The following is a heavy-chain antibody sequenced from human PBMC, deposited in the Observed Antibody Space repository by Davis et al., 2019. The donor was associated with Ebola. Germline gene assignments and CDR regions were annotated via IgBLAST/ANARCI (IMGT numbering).Heavy chain of an antibody. D-gene: IGHD3-22*01. CDR1: GFTFDDYA. J-gene: IGHJ4*02. CDR2: ISSSGSTI. Sequence: GESLKISCAASGFTFDDYAMHWIRQAPGKGLEWVSYISSSGSTIYYADSVKGRFTISRDNAKNSLYLQMNSLRAEDTAVYYCARGLKYYDSSGALGYWGQGTLVTVSS. V-gene: IGHV3-11*01. CDR3: ARGLKYYDSSGALGY.